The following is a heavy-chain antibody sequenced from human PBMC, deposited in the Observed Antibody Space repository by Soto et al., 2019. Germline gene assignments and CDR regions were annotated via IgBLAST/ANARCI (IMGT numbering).Heavy chain of an antibody. Sequence: QVQLVQSGTEVKEPGASVKVSCKASGYTFTSYSIHWVRQAPGQGLEWMGIISPSDDRTNYAQKFQGSVPMTRDSPPSTVYMELRSLTFDDTAVYHCAIGFCRSSCYYFENWRQGTLIVVSS. CDR3: AIGFCRSSCYYFEN. V-gene: IGHV1-46*01. D-gene: IGHD2-2*01. CDR1: GYTFTSYS. J-gene: IGHJ4*02. CDR2: ISPSDDRT.